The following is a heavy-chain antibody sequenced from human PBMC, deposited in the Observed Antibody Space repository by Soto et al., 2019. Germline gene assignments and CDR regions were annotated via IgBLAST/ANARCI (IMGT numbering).Heavy chain of an antibody. CDR1: GITVSSNA. CDR3: ARGAVVTSHFDY. Sequence: LSLSCGASGITVSSNAMHWGRQAPGKGLEYVSAISSNGGSTYYANSVKGRFTISRDNSKNTLYLQMGSLRAEDMAVYYCARGAVVTSHFDYWGQGTLVTVSS. D-gene: IGHD2-15*01. CDR2: ISSNGGST. J-gene: IGHJ4*02. V-gene: IGHV3-64*01.